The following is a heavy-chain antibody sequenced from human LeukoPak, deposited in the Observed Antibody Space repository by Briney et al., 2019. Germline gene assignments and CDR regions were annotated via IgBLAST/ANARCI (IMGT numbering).Heavy chain of an antibody. J-gene: IGHJ4*02. V-gene: IGHV1-69*13. Sequence: SVKVSCKASGGTFSSYAISWVRQAPGQGLEWMGGVIPIFGTANYAQKFQGRVTITADESTSTAYMELSSLRSEDTAVYYCARVKEMATIMGPTYYFDYWGQGTLVTVSS. CDR2: VIPIFGTA. CDR3: ARVKEMATIMGPTYYFDY. D-gene: IGHD5-24*01. CDR1: GGTFSSYA.